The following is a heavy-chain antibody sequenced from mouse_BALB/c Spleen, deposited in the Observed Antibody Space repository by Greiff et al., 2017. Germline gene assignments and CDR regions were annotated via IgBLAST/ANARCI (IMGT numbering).Heavy chain of an antibody. CDR1: GFTFSSYA. D-gene: IGHD1-2*01. CDR3: GRYGYVGGMDY. CDR2: ISSGGST. Sequence: EVMLVESGGGLVKPGGSLTLSCAASGFTFSSYAMSWVRQTPEKRLEWVASISSGGSTYYPDSVKGRFTISRDNARNILYLQMSSLRSEDTAMYYCGRYGYVGGMDYWGQGTSVTVSA. V-gene: IGHV5-6-5*01. J-gene: IGHJ4*01.